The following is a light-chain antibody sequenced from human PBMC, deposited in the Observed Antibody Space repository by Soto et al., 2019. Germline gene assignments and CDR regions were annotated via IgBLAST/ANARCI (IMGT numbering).Light chain of an antibody. CDR3: SSYTSSSTYV. J-gene: IGLJ1*01. CDR2: EVS. V-gene: IGLV2-14*01. CDR1: SSDLGGYNY. Sequence: QSVLTQPASVSASPGQSITISCTGTSSDLGGYNYVSWYQQNPGKAPKLMIYEVSNRPSGVSNRYSGSKSGNTASLTISGLQAEDEADYYCSSYTSSSTYVFGTGTKGTVL.